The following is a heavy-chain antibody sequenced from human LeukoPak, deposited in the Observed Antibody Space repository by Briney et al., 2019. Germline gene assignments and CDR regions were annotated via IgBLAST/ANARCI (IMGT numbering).Heavy chain of an antibody. V-gene: IGHV4-59*01. Sequence: PSETLSLTCTVSGGSISSYYWSWIRQPPGKGLEWIGYIYYSGSTNYNPSLRSRVTMSMDTSKNQFSLKLSSVTAADTAVYYCARDIPPIPLRYFDWLQVGAFDIWGQGTMVTVSS. CDR3: ARDIPPIPLRYFDWLQVGAFDI. CDR1: GGSISSYY. J-gene: IGHJ3*02. D-gene: IGHD3-9*01. CDR2: IYYSGST.